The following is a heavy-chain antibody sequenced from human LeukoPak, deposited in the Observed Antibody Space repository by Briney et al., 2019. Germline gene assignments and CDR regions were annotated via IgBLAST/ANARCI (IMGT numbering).Heavy chain of an antibody. CDR1: GYSFTSYW. CDR3: ARLCKLSHSSHDYGDSPPPDY. V-gene: IGHV5-51*01. D-gene: IGHD4-17*01. Sequence: GESLKISCKGSGYSFTSYWIGWVRQMPGKGLEWMGMIYPGDSDTRYSPSFQGQVTISADKSISTAYLQWSSLKASDTAMYYCARLCKLSHSSHDYGDSPPPDYWGQGTLVTVSS. J-gene: IGHJ4*02. CDR2: IYPGDSDT.